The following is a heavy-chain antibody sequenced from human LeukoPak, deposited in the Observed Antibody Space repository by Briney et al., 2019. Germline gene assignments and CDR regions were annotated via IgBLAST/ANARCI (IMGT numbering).Heavy chain of an antibody. J-gene: IGHJ4*02. CDR1: GFTFSNYY. Sequence: GSLRLSCAASGFTFSNYYMRWIRQAPGKGLEWVANINEDGSNKWHLGSVKGRFTISRDTSKNTLYLQMNSLRAEDTAVYYCAKSLDLAVAGIDDWGQGTLVTVSS. D-gene: IGHD6-19*01. CDR3: AKSLDLAVAGIDD. CDR2: INEDGSNK. V-gene: IGHV3-7*03.